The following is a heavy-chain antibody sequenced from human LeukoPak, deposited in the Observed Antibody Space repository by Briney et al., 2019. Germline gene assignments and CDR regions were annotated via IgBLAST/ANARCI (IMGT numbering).Heavy chain of an antibody. CDR3: ARHPGSGGYNWNLGRDYYFDY. CDR1: GYTFTSYD. D-gene: IGHD1-7*01. CDR2: INPNSGGT. Sequence: ASVKVSCKASGYTFTSYDINWVRQATGQGLEWMGWINPNSGGTNYAQKFQGRVTMTRDTSISTAYMELSRLRSDDTAVYYCARHPGSGGYNWNLGRDYYFDYWGQGTLVTVSS. J-gene: IGHJ4*02. V-gene: IGHV1-2*02.